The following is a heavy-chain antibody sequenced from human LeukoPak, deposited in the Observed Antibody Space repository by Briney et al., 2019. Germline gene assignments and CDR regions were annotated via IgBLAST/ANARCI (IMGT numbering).Heavy chain of an antibody. D-gene: IGHD2-15*01. CDR1: GFTFSSHG. V-gene: IGHV3-33*01. Sequence: GGSLRLSCTASGFTFSSHGIHWVRQAPGKGLEWVAVIWYDGTNKYYADSVKGRFTISRDNSKNTAYLQMSSLRVEDTAVYYCARDRLPYCSGGSCLYLDYWGQGTLVTVSS. J-gene: IGHJ4*02. CDR2: IWYDGTNK. CDR3: ARDRLPYCSGGSCLYLDY.